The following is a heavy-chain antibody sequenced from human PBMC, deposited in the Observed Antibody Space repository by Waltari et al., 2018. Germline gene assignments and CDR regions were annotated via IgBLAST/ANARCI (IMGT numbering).Heavy chain of an antibody. CDR1: GGSISSYY. D-gene: IGHD6-13*01. CDR3: ARGVIAAADAEYFQH. J-gene: IGHJ1*01. CDR2: IYYSGST. Sequence: QVQLQESGPGLVKPSETLSLTCTVSGGSISSYYWSWIRQPPGKGLEWIGYIYYSGSTNYNPSLKSRVTISVDTSKNQFSLKLSSVTAADTAVYYCARGVIAAADAEYFQHWGQGTLVTVSS. V-gene: IGHV4-59*01.